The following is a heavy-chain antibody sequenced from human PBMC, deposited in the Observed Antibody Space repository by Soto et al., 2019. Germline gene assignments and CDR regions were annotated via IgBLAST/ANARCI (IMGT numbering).Heavy chain of an antibody. CDR3: ATVGTKMATTLFDY. V-gene: IGHV1-24*01. Sequence: ASVKVSCKVSGYTLTELSMHWVRQAPGKGLEWMGGFDPEDGETIYAQKFQGRVTMTEDTSTDTAYMELSSLRSEDTAVYYCATVGTKMATTLFDYWGQGTLVTVSS. CDR2: FDPEDGET. CDR1: GYTLTELS. J-gene: IGHJ4*02. D-gene: IGHD5-12*01.